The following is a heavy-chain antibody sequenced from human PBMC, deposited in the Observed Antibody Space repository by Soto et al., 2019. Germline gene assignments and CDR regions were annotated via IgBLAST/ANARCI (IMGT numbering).Heavy chain of an antibody. V-gene: IGHV3-23*01. D-gene: IGHD7-27*01. CDR3: ARKILGSTYRPNYWYFDL. CDR2: ISGGGDAA. Sequence: EVQVLESGGGLVQPGGSLRLSCAGSGFTFINYAMNWVRKAPGTGLEWASSISGGGDAAFFPDSVRGRFTISRDNYKNTGPLQINSLGVDDTAVYYWARKILGSTYRPNYWYFDLWGRGTLVTVS. CDR1: GFTFINYA. J-gene: IGHJ2*01.